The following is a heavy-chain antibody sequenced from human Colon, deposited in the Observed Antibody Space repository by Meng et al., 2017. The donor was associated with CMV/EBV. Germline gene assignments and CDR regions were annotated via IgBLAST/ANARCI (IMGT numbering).Heavy chain of an antibody. CDR2: INPKNGGT. CDR1: GYSFTDYC. D-gene: IGHD1-1*01. J-gene: IGHJ4*02. Sequence: ASVKVSCKASGYSFTDYCLQWVRQAPGQGLEWMGWINPKNGGTNVAQKFQGRVTMTRDTSINTAYMELSSLRPDDTAVYFCARVRRLQLPKYYFDNWGLGTLVTVSS. CDR3: ARVRRLQLPKYYFDN. V-gene: IGHV1-2*02.